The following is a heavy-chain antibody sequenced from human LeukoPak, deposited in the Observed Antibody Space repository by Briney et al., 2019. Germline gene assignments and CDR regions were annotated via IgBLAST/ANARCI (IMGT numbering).Heavy chain of an antibody. CDR1: GFTFSRNW. Sequence: PGGSLRLSCAASGFTFSRNWMSWVRQAPGKGLEWVANIDEDGGEKFYVDSVKGRFTISRDNSKNTLYLQMNSLRAEDTAVYYCARTLIGGYCSGGSCGATEYWGQGTLVTVSS. CDR2: IDEDGGEK. D-gene: IGHD2-15*01. J-gene: IGHJ4*02. V-gene: IGHV3-7*03. CDR3: ARTLIGGYCSGGSCGATEY.